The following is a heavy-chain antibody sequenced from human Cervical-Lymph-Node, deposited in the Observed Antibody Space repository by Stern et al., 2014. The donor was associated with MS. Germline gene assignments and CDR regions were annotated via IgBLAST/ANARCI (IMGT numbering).Heavy chain of an antibody. V-gene: IGHV1-69*06. CDR3: ARTVSTWHGDLMGAAPSGYYYGMDV. Sequence: VKLVKSGAEVTKPGSSVRVSCMASGGTFRRNAISWVRQAPGKGLEWVGGIIHVILTPKIAEKFQGSAIITGDRSTSTVYMELTSLRSEDTAVYYCARTVSTWHGDLMGAAPSGYYYGMDVWGQGTAVTVSS. D-gene: IGHD2-2*01. J-gene: IGHJ6*02. CDR1: GGTFRRNA. CDR2: IIHVILTP.